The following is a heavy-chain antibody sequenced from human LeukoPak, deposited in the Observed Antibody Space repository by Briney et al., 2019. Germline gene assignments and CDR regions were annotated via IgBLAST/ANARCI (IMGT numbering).Heavy chain of an antibody. Sequence: SETLSLTCTVSNGSIRRDTYFWSWIRQPAGKGLEWIGRMSSSGISTYSPSLKSRVTISIDTSRNQFSMTLNSVTAADTAVYYCAKGAGPPWFDPWGQGTLVTVSS. CDR2: MSSSGIS. D-gene: IGHD6-19*01. V-gene: IGHV4-61*02. CDR3: AKGAGPPWFDP. CDR1: NGSIRRDTYF. J-gene: IGHJ5*02.